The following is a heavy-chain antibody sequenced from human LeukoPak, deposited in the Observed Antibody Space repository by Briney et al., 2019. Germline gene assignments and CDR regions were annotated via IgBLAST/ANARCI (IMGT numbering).Heavy chain of an antibody. D-gene: IGHD6-13*01. Sequence: SGPTLVKPTQTLTLTCTFSGFSLSTSGVGVGWIRQPPGKALEWLALIYWDDDKRYSPSLKSRLTLTKDTSKNQVVLTMTNMDPVDTATYYCAHVGSRAGIAAAGNNFDYWGQGTLVTVSS. CDR3: AHVGSRAGIAAAGNNFDY. V-gene: IGHV2-5*02. CDR2: IYWDDDK. J-gene: IGHJ4*02. CDR1: GFSLSTSGVG.